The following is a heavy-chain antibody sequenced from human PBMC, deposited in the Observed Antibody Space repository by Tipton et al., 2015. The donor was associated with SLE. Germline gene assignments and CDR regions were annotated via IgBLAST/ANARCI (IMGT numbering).Heavy chain of an antibody. CDR1: GFTFTSSA. CDR2: IVVGSGNK. CDR3: AANGRFLEWLSGFDP. J-gene: IGHJ5*02. D-gene: IGHD3-3*01. V-gene: IGHV1-58*02. Sequence: QLVQSGAEVKKPGTSVKVSCKASGFTFTSSAMQWVRQARGQRLEWIGWIVVGSGNKNYAQKFQERVTITRDMSTSTAYMELSSLGSEDTAVYYCAANGRFLEWLSGFDPWGQGTLVTVSS.